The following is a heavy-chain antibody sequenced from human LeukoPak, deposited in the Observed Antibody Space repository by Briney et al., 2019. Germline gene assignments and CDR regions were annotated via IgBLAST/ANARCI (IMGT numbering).Heavy chain of an antibody. CDR2: ISLDGATT. Sequence: GGSLRLSCAASGFTFSSYWMSWVRQAPGKGLEWVSGISLDGATTYYAGSVEGRFTISRDNSKNTLYLQMNSLRADDTAVYYCVKDHGWLLYSWGQGTLVTVSS. V-gene: IGHV3-23*01. CDR3: VKDHGWLLYS. D-gene: IGHD3-9*01. CDR1: GFTFSSYW. J-gene: IGHJ4*02.